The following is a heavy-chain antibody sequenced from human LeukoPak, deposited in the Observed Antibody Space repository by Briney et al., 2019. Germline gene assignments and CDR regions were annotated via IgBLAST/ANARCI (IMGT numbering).Heavy chain of an antibody. J-gene: IGHJ4*02. V-gene: IGHV3-21*04. D-gene: IGHD4-17*01. Sequence: PGGSLRLSCAASGFTFSTYSMNWVRQAPGKGLEWVSSISSGSSYIYYADSVKGRFTISRDNAKNSLYLQMNSLRAEDTAVYYCARDQPRMGYGDSRIFDYWGQGTLVTVSS. CDR1: GFTFSTYS. CDR2: ISSGSSYI. CDR3: ARDQPRMGYGDSRIFDY.